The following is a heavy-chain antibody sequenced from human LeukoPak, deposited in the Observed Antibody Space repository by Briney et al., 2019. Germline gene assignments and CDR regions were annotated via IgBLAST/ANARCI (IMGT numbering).Heavy chain of an antibody. J-gene: IGHJ4*02. CDR2: IWCDGSNK. CDR3: VRGIRTLDY. V-gene: IGHV3-33*01. Sequence: GGSQRLSCAASGFTFSNYGMHWVRQAPGKGLEWVADIWCDGSNKYYADSVKGRFTISRDNSKNTLCLQMNSLRAEDTAMYYCVRGIRTLDYWGQGTLVTVSS. CDR1: GFTFSNYG. D-gene: IGHD2/OR15-2a*01.